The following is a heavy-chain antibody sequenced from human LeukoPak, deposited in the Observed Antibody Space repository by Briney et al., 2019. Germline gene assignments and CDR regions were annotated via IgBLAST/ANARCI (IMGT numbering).Heavy chain of an antibody. CDR2: INSYGSST. V-gene: IGHV3-74*01. Sequence: GESLRLSCAASGFTFSSYWMHWVRQAPGKGLVWDSRINSYGSSTSYADSVKGRFTISRENAKTTLYLQMNSLRAEDTAVYYCARVRGYSYYGGYYYYMDVWGKGTTVTVSS. D-gene: IGHD5-18*01. CDR3: ARVRGYSYYGGYYYYMDV. CDR1: GFTFSSYW. J-gene: IGHJ6*03.